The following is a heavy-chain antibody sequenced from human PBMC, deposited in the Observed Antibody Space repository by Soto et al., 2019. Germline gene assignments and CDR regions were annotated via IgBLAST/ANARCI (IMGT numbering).Heavy chain of an antibody. J-gene: IGHJ4*02. Sequence: GGSLRLSCAASGFTFSNAWMNWVRQAPGKGLEWVGRIKSKTDGGTTDYAAPVKGRFTISRDDSKNTLYLQMNSLKTEDTAVYYCTTDAPGVDCTNGVCQTVDFDYWGQGTLVTVSS. D-gene: IGHD2-8*01. CDR1: GFTFSNAW. CDR3: TTDAPGVDCTNGVCQTVDFDY. V-gene: IGHV3-15*07. CDR2: IKSKTDGGTT.